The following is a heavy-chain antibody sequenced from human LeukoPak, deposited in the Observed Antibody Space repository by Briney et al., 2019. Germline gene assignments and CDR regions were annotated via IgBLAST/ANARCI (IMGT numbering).Heavy chain of an antibody. D-gene: IGHD2-15*01. CDR1: GFTFSSYE. CDR3: ARGDCSGGSCYLSLTTIDY. CDR2: ISSSGSTI. Sequence: GGSLRLSCAASGFTFSSYEMNWVRQAPGKGLEWVSYISSSGSTIYYADSVKGRFTISRDNAKNSLYLQMNSLRDEDTAVYYCARGDCSGGSCYLSLTTIDYWGQGTLVTISS. J-gene: IGHJ4*02. V-gene: IGHV3-48*03.